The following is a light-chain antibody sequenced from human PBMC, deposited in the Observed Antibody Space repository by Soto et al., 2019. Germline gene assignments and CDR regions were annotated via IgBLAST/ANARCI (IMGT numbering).Light chain of an antibody. V-gene: IGKV3-20*01. CDR1: QSVSSSY. Sequence: EIVLTQSPGTLSLSPGERATLSCRASQSVSSSYLAWYQQKPGQAPRLLIYGASSRATGIPDRFSGSGSGTDFTLSISSLEPEDFALYYYHHYRSSPPYTFGQPTKLQIK. CDR2: GAS. J-gene: IGKJ2*01. CDR3: HHYRSSPPYT.